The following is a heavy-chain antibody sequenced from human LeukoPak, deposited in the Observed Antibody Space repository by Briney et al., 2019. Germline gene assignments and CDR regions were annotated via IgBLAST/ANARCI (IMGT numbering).Heavy chain of an antibody. V-gene: IGHV3-48*03. CDR2: ISSGGRAI. D-gene: IGHD1-26*01. CDR1: GFIFSNYE. Sequence: PGGSLRLSCTGSGFIFSNYEINWVRQAPGKGLEWVSYISSGGRAIYYADSVRGRFTMSRDNAKNSVYVQMNSLRAEDTAVYYCARAYSETYGLGYYYMDVWGKGTTVTISS. CDR3: ARAYSETYGLGYYYMDV. J-gene: IGHJ6*03.